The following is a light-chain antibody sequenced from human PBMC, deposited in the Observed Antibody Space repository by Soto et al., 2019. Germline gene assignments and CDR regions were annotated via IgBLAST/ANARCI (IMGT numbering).Light chain of an antibody. J-gene: IGKJ1*01. V-gene: IGKV1-39*01. Sequence: DIQMTQSPSSLSASVGDRVAITCRASHYISNPLNWYQQKLGKAPKLLIYAASSLQSGVPSRFSGSGSGTDFTLTINNLQPEDFGTYYCQQSNGALTWTFGQGTKVDIK. CDR2: AAS. CDR3: QQSNGALTWT. CDR1: HYISNP.